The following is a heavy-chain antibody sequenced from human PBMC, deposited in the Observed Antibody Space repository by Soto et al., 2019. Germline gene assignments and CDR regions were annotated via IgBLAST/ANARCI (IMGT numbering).Heavy chain of an antibody. CDR2: MNPNSGNT. J-gene: IGHJ5*02. CDR1: GYTLTRYD. Sequence: SVKVSCKASGYTLTRYDINWVRQAIGQGLEWMGWMNPNSGNTGYAQKFQGRVTMTRNTSISTAYMELSSLRSEDTAVYYCARVVAAAGHNWFDPWGQGTLVTVSS. D-gene: IGHD6-13*01. CDR3: ARVVAAAGHNWFDP. V-gene: IGHV1-8*01.